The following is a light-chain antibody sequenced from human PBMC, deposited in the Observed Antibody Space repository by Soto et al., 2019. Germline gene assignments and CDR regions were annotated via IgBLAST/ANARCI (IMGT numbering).Light chain of an antibody. CDR2: DAS. CDR1: QSLSGSR. Sequence: DIVLTQSPATLSLSPGERATLSCRASQSLSGSRLAWYQQKPGLGPRVLVYDASKRAPDIPDRFSGSGSGTDFTLTISRLEPEDFAVYYCQQYGRSPWTFGQGTKVEIK. J-gene: IGKJ1*01. CDR3: QQYGRSPWT. V-gene: IGKV3D-20*01.